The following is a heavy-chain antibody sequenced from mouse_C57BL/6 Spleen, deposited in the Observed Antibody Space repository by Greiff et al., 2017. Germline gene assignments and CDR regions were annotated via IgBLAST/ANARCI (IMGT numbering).Heavy chain of an antibody. CDR1: GFSLSTSGMG. CDR2: IYWDDDK. D-gene: IGHD1-1*01. Sequence: QVTLKVSGPGILQSSQTLSLSCSFSGFSLSTSGMGVVWIRQPSGKGLVWLAHIYWDDDKSYNPSLKSWLTNSKDTSKNQIFLKITSVNTADTATYYCGYGSSLAWLAYWGQGTLVTVSA. CDR3: GYGSSLAWLAY. V-gene: IGHV8-12*01. J-gene: IGHJ3*01.